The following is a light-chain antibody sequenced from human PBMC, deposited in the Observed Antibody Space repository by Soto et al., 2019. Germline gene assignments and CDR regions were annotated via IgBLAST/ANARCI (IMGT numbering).Light chain of an antibody. CDR3: QQRSNWPIT. CDR1: QSVSSY. CDR2: DAS. V-gene: IGKV3-11*01. Sequence: EIVWTQSPATLSLSPGERATLSCRTSQSVSSYFARYQQKPGRAPRLLIYDASNRATGIPARFIGSGSGTDFTLTISSLEPEDFAVYYCQQRSNWPITFGQGTRLEIK. J-gene: IGKJ5*01.